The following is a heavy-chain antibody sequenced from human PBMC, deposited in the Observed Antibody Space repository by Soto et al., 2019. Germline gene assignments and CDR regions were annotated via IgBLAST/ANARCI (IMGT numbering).Heavy chain of an antibody. CDR3: AKADDFWSGYHIYYYYGMDV. CDR1: GFTFSSYA. V-gene: IGHV3-23*01. D-gene: IGHD3-3*01. Sequence: GGSLRLSCAASGFTFSSYAMSWVRQAPGKGLEWVSGISGSGGRTYYADSVKGRFTISRDNSKHTLYLQMNSLRAEDTAVYYCAKADDFWSGYHIYYYYGMDVWGQGXTVTVSS. J-gene: IGHJ6*02. CDR2: ISGSGGRT.